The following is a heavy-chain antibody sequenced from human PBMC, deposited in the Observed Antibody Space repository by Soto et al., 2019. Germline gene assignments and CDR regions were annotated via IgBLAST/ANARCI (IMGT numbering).Heavy chain of an antibody. J-gene: IGHJ4*01. CDR3: VRVDYCDSSGYYGY. V-gene: IGHV1-18*04. Sequence: QVQLVKSGAEVKKPGASVKVSCKAAGYTFTIYVISWVRQAPGQGLEWMGWISGYNGNTDYAQTLQDIVTLTTDAPKRSVHTGPRRRKSDTTAVYCCVRVDYCDSSGYYGYWGHGNLITITS. CDR1: GYTFTIYV. D-gene: IGHD3-22*01. CDR2: ISGYNGNT.